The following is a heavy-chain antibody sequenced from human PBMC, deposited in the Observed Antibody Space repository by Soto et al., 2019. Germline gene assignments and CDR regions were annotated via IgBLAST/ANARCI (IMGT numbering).Heavy chain of an antibody. CDR1: GGSIRSEDYY. CDR2: ISYSGST. J-gene: IGHJ4*02. CDR3: ARVRIVGSTTFDS. Sequence: QVQLQESGPGLVKPSQTLSLTCTVSGGSIRSEDYYWSWIRQPPGKGLEWIGYISYSGSTAYKSSLRNRVIISVHTSQNQVSLNLNSATAADTAVYYCARVRIVGSTTFDSWGQRTLVTVSS. V-gene: IGHV4-30-4*01. D-gene: IGHD1-26*01.